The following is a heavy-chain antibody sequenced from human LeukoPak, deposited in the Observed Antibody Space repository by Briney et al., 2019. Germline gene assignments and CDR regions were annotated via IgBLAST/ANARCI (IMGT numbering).Heavy chain of an antibody. CDR2: IGGSGAAT. Sequence: PGGSLRLSCAASGFTFSSYAMSWVRQTPGKGLEWVSAIGGSGAATFYADSVKGRFTISRDNSENTLYLQMNSLRVEDTAIYYCAKGRYTFDYWGQGTLVTVSP. V-gene: IGHV3-23*01. CDR1: GFTFSSYA. J-gene: IGHJ4*02. CDR3: AKGRYTFDY. D-gene: IGHD1-1*01.